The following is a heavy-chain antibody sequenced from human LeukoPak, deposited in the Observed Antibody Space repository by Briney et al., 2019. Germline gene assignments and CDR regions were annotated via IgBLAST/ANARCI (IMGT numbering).Heavy chain of an antibody. CDR1: GGTFSSYA. J-gene: IGHJ5*02. D-gene: IGHD4-17*01. CDR3: ARDVHGDYGSGWFDP. Sequence: GASVKVSCKASGGTFSSYAISWVRQAPGQGLEWMGGIIPIFGTANYAQKFQGGVTITKDESTRTVYLELTSLTSDDTAVYYCARDVHGDYGSGWFDPWGQGTLVSVSS. CDR2: IIPIFGTA. V-gene: IGHV1-69*05.